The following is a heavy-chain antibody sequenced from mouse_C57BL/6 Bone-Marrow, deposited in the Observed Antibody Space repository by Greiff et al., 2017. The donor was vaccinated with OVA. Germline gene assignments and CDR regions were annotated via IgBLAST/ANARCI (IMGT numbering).Heavy chain of an antibody. CDR3: ARSYYYGSSYKDY. J-gene: IGHJ2*01. CDR1: GYAISSYW. D-gene: IGHD1-1*01. Sequence: VQLQESGAELVKPGASVKISCTASGYAISSYWMNWVKQRPGKGLEWIGQIYPGDGDTNYNGKFKGKATLTADKSSSPAYMQLSSLADEDSAVYFCARSYYYGSSYKDYWGQGTTLTVSS. V-gene: IGHV1-80*01. CDR2: IYPGDGDT.